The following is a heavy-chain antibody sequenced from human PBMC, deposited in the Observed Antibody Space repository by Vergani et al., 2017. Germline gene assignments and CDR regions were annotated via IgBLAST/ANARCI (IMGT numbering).Heavy chain of an antibody. Sequence: QVQLVQSGAAVKKPGSSVKVSCKASGGTFSSYAISWVRQAPGQGLEGMGGIIPIVGTANYAQKFKGRVTITADESTSTAYMELSSLRSEDTSVYYCARGYCSSTSCYNSFDYWGQGTLVTVSS. J-gene: IGHJ4*02. V-gene: IGHV1-69*01. CDR1: GGTFSSYA. CDR2: IIPIVGTA. CDR3: ARGYCSSTSCYNSFDY. D-gene: IGHD2-2*02.